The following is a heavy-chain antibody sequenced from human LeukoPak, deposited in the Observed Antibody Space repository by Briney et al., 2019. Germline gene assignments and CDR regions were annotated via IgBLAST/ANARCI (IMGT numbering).Heavy chain of an antibody. CDR3: ARARGATWAEYYYYGMDV. CDR1: GYTFTGYY. J-gene: IGHJ6*02. CDR2: INPSSGGT. Sequence: ASVKVSCKASGYTFTGYYMHWVRQAPGQGLEWMGWINPSSGGTNYAQKFQGRVTMTRDTSISTAYMELSSLRSDDTAVYYCARARGATWAEYYYYGMDVWGQGTTVTVSS. D-gene: IGHD5-12*01. V-gene: IGHV1-2*02.